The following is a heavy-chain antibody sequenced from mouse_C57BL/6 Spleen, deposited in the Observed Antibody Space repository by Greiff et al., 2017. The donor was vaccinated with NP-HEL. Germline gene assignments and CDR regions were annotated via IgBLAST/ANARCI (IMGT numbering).Heavy chain of an antibody. Sequence: EVKLVESGGGIVQPGGSLKRSCAASSFTISSYGMSSVRQTPDKRLELVATIDSNGGSTDYPDSVKRRITISGDNAKNALYLQMGSLKSEDTAMYYCARSAIWGQGTTRTVSA. J-gene: IGHJ2*01. CDR3: ARSAI. CDR1: SFTISSYG. CDR2: IDSNGGST. V-gene: IGHV5-6-3*01.